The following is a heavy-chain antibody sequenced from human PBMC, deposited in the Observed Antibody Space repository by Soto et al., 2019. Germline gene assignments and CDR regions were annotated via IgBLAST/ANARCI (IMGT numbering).Heavy chain of an antibody. Sequence: SETLSLTCAVYGGSFSGYYWSWIRQPPGKGLEWIGEINHSGSTNYNPSLKSRVTISVDTSKNQFSLKLSSVTAADTAVYYCARGTIYSSGWFIKYNWFDPWGQGTLVTVSS. V-gene: IGHV4-34*01. D-gene: IGHD6-19*01. CDR1: GGSFSGYY. J-gene: IGHJ5*02. CDR2: INHSGST. CDR3: ARGTIYSSGWFIKYNWFDP.